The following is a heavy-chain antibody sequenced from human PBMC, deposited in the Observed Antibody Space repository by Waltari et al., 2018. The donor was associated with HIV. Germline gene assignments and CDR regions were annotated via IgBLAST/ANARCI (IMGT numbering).Heavy chain of an antibody. D-gene: IGHD3-3*01. Sequence: QVQLQQWGEGLLKTSETLSLTCAVYGGSFRGYYLSWIRQPPGKGLEWIGEINHSGSTNYNPSLKSRVTISVDTSKNQFSLKLSSVTAADTAVYYCARGQDYDFWSGYYYDYWGQGTLVTVSS. CDR3: ARGQDYDFWSGYYYDY. J-gene: IGHJ4*02. CDR1: GGSFRGYY. CDR2: INHSGST. V-gene: IGHV4-34*01.